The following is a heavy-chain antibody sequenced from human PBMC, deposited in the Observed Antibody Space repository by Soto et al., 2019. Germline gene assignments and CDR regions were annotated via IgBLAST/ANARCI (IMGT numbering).Heavy chain of an antibody. CDR3: TRAAREFSGSYRIY. J-gene: IGHJ4*02. CDR2: ISGNNGNT. Sequence: QVQLVQSGAEVKKPGASVKVSCKASGYTFTNYGINWVRQAPGQGLEWMGWISGNNGNTNYAQNLQGRVTMTTYTDTNTAYMEVRSLRSDDTSVYYCTRAAREFSGSYRIYWGQGTVVTVSS. D-gene: IGHD1-26*01. CDR1: GYTFTNYG. V-gene: IGHV1-18*01.